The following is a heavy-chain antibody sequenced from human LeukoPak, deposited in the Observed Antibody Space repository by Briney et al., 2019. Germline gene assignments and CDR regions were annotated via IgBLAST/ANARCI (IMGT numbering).Heavy chain of an antibody. V-gene: IGHV1-2*06. CDR2: INPNSGDT. CDR1: GYTFTDYH. D-gene: IGHD2-2*02. J-gene: IGHJ5*02. CDR3: ATDNLVNRYCSSTSCYRRRWFDP. Sequence: ASVKVSCKASGYTFTDYHIHWVRQAPGQGLEWMGRINPNSGDTNYAQMFQGRVTMTRDTSIRTAYMELSRLRSDDTAVYYCATDNLVNRYCSSTSCYRRRWFDPWGQGTLVTVSS.